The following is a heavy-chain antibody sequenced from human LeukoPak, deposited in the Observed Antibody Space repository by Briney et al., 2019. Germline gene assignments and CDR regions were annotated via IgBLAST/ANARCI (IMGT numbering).Heavy chain of an antibody. CDR3: ARDPPRRVSYDSSGSWYFDL. D-gene: IGHD3-22*01. CDR2: IYYSGST. V-gene: IGHV4-39*07. J-gene: IGHJ2*01. CDR1: GGSISSSSYY. Sequence: SETLSLTCTVSGGSISSSSYYWGWIRQPPGKGLEWIGSIYYSGSTYYNPSLKSRVTISVDTSKNQFSLKLSSVTAADTAVYYCARDPPRRVSYDSSGSWYFDLWGRGTLVTVSS.